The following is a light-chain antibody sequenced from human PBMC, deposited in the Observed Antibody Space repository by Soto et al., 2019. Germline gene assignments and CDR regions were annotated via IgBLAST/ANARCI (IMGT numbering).Light chain of an antibody. CDR2: GAS. CDR3: QENNNWPPGGLT. Sequence: MTQSPATLSVSPGETATLSCRANQSVSSNLAWYQQKPGQAPRLLIYGASTRATGIPARFSGSGSGTEFTLTIRSLQSEDFGVYYCQENNNWPPGGLTFGGGTKVEIK. J-gene: IGKJ4*01. V-gene: IGKV3-15*01. CDR1: QSVSSN.